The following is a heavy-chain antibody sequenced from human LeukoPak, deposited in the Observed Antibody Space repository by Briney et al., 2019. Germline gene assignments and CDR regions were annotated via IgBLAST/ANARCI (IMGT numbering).Heavy chain of an antibody. CDR1: GFTVSSNY. V-gene: IGHV3-23*01. CDR3: AKQARARSSDY. J-gene: IGHJ4*02. Sequence: PGGSLRLSCATPGFTVSSNYMSWVRQAPGKGLEWVSAISGSGGSTYYADSVKGRFTISRDNSKNTLYLQMNSLRAEDTAVYYCAKQARARSSDYWGQGTLVTVSS. D-gene: IGHD1-26*01. CDR2: ISGSGGST.